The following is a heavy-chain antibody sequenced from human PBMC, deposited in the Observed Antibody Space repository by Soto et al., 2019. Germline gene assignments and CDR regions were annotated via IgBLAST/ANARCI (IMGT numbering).Heavy chain of an antibody. Sequence: SETLSLTCTVSGGSISSYYWSWIRQPPGKGLEWIGYIYYSGSTNYNPSLKSRVTISVDTSKNQFSLKLSSVTAADTAVYYCARADFTDTLYGMDVWGQGTTVTVSS. CDR1: GGSISSYY. V-gene: IGHV4-59*01. J-gene: IGHJ6*02. D-gene: IGHD3-3*01. CDR2: IYYSGST. CDR3: ARADFTDTLYGMDV.